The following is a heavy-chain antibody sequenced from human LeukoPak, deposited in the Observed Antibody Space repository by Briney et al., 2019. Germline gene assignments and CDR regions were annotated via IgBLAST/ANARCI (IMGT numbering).Heavy chain of an antibody. CDR2: INPNSGGT. CDR1: GYTFTGYY. V-gene: IGHV1-2*02. Sequence: ASVKVSCKASGYTFTGYYMHWVRQAPGQGLEWMGWINPNSGGTNYAQKFQDRVTMTRDASVRTAYMELTSLTSDDTAVYYCARVSKGYCGGYCYSDYWGQGTLVTVSS. CDR3: ARVSKGYCGGYCYSDY. D-gene: IGHD2-21*02. J-gene: IGHJ4*02.